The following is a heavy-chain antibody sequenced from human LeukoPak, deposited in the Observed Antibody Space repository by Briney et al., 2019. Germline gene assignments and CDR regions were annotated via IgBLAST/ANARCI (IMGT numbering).Heavy chain of an antibody. D-gene: IGHD2-15*01. CDR2: MNPNSGNT. CDR1: GYTFTSYD. CDR3: ARGRGGTNLRHFDY. Sequence: GASVKVSCKASGYTFTSYDINWVRQATGQGLEWMGWMNPNSGNTGYAQKFQGRVTMTRNTSISTAYMELSRLRSEDTAVYYCARGRGGTNLRHFDYWGQGTLVTVSS. V-gene: IGHV1-8*01. J-gene: IGHJ4*02.